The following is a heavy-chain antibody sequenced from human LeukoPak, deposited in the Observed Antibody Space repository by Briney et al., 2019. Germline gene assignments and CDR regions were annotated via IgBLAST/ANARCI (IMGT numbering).Heavy chain of an antibody. V-gene: IGHV4-59*08. CDR1: GGSISSYY. Sequence: SETLSLTCTVSGGSISSYYWSWIRQPPGKGLEWIGYIYYSGSTNYNPSLKSRVTISVVTSKNQFSLKLSSVTAADTAVYYCASHTAMIGDAFDIWGQGTMVTVSS. J-gene: IGHJ3*02. CDR3: ASHTAMIGDAFDI. CDR2: IYYSGST. D-gene: IGHD3-22*01.